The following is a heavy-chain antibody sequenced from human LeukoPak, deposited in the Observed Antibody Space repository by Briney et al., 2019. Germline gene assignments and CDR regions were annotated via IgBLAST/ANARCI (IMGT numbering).Heavy chain of an antibody. V-gene: IGHV1-69*01. CDR1: GGTFSSYA. D-gene: IGHD6-13*01. CDR2: IIPIFGTA. CDR3: ARSIAAAGYEPSDGQFDY. Sequence: SVKVSCKASGGTFSSYAISWVRQAPGQGLEWVGGIIPIFGTANYAQKFQGRVTITADESTSTAYMELSSLRSEDTAVYYCARSIAAAGYEPSDGQFDYWGQGTLVTVSS. J-gene: IGHJ4*02.